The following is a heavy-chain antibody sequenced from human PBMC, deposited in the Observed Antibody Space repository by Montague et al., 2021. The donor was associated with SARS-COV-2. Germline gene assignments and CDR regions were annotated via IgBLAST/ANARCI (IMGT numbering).Heavy chain of an antibody. J-gene: IGHJ4*02. Sequence: PALVKPTQTLTLTCTFSGFSLSTSGVGVGWIRQPPGKALEWLALIYWDDDKRYSPSLKSRPTITKDTSKNQVVLTMTNMDPVDTATYYCAHSVLRYFYGYRFDYWGQGTLVTVSS. CDR3: AHSVLRYFYGYRFDY. CDR2: IYWDDDK. D-gene: IGHD3-9*01. CDR1: GFSLSTSGVG. V-gene: IGHV2-5*02.